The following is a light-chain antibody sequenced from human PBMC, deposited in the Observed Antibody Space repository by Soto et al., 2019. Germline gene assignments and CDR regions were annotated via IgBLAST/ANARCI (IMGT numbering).Light chain of an antibody. CDR1: QSVSNSY. V-gene: IGKV3-20*01. CDR3: QHYGSSLRT. J-gene: IGKJ1*01. CDR2: GAS. Sequence: EIVLTQSPGTLSSPPGERATLSCRASQSVSNSYLAWYQQKPGQAPRLLFYGASSRATGTPYSFSSSESATDFPLTIRRLEPEDFAVYDCQHYGSSLRTFGQGTKVEIK.